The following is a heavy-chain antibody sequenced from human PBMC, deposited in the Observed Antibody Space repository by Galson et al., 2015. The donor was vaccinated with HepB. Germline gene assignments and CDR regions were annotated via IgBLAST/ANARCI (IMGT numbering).Heavy chain of an antibody. CDR1: GFTFSSYW. V-gene: IGHV3-7*03. J-gene: IGHJ6*02. Sequence: SLRLSCAASGFTFSSYWMSWVRQAPGKGLEWVANIKQDGSEKYYVDSVKGRFTISRDNAKNSLYLQMNSLRAEDTAVYYCARIRGGWFGEFVYYYYGMDVWGQGTTVTVSS. CDR2: IKQDGSEK. D-gene: IGHD3-10*01. CDR3: ARIRGGWFGEFVYYYYGMDV.